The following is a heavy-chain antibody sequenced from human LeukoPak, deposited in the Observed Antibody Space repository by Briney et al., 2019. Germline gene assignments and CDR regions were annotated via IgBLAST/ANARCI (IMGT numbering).Heavy chain of an antibody. CDR1: GGTFSRYE. J-gene: IGHJ6*02. CDR3: ARGSTDYGMDV. Sequence: SDKVSCKAPGGTFSRYEISWVRQAPGHPLEWMGGIIPIFGTANYAQKFQGRVTITADESTSTAYMELSSLRSEDTAVYYCARGSTDYGMDVWGQGTTVTVSS. V-gene: IGHV1-69*13. D-gene: IGHD1-26*01. CDR2: IIPIFGTA.